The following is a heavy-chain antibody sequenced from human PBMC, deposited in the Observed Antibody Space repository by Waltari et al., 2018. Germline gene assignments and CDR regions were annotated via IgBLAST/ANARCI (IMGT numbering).Heavy chain of an antibody. Sequence: EVQLVESGGGLVQPGGSLRLSCAASGFTFSSYAMSWVRQAPGKGLEWGSAISGRGGSTYYAASGKGRFTISRDNSKNTLYLQMNSLRAEDTAVYYCAKSRGYSGYETDWGQGTLVTVSS. CDR2: ISGRGGST. V-gene: IGHV3-23*04. CDR1: GFTFSSYA. CDR3: AKSRGYSGYETD. D-gene: IGHD5-12*01. J-gene: IGHJ4*02.